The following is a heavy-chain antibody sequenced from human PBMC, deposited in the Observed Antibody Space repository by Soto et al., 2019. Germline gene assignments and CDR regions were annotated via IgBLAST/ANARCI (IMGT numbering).Heavy chain of an antibody. Sequence: EVQLLESGGGLVQPGGSLRLSCAASGFTFSSYAMSWVRQAPGKGLEWVSAISGRGGNTYYADSVKGRFTISRDNSKNTMYLQMNSLRAADTAVYYCAKEGSSRGGAFDIWGQGTMVTVSS. CDR1: GFTFSSYA. CDR3: AKEGSSRGGAFDI. J-gene: IGHJ3*02. V-gene: IGHV3-23*01. D-gene: IGHD6-13*01. CDR2: ISGRGGNT.